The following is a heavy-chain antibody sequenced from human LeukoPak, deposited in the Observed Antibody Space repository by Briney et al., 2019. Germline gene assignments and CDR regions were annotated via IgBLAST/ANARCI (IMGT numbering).Heavy chain of an antibody. D-gene: IGHD1-7*01. CDR3: ARDSGTTGEVKSDQ. CDR1: GDSINDYS. CDR2: IYYSGST. J-gene: IGHJ5*02. V-gene: IGHV4-59*12. Sequence: SETLSLTCTVSGDSINDYSWTWIRQPPGKGLEWIGSIYYSGSTTYNPSLESRVTMSLDTSKNHFSLKLRSVTAADTAVYYCARDSGTTGEVKSDQWGQGTLVTVSS.